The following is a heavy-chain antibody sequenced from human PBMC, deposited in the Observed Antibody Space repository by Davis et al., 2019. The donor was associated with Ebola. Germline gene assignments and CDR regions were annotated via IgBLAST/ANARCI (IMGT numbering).Heavy chain of an antibody. J-gene: IGHJ6*04. CDR1: GFTVSSNY. D-gene: IGHD1-26*01. V-gene: IGHV3-66*01. CDR3: ARDVISVVGASRGIYYGLDV. CDR2: IYSGGST. Sequence: GGSLRLSCAASGFTVSSNYMSWVRQAPGKGLEWVSVIYSGGSTYYADSVKGRFTISRDNSKNTLYLQMNSLRAEDTAVYYCARDVISVVGASRGIYYGLDVWGKGTTVTVSS.